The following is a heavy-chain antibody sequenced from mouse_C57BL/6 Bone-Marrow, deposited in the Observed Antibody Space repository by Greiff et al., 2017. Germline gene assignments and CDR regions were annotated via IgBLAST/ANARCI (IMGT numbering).Heavy chain of an antibody. D-gene: IGHD1-1*01. V-gene: IGHV1-64*01. Sequence: QVQLKQPGAELVKPGASVKLSCKASGYTFTSYWMHWVKQRPGQGLEWIGMIHPNSGSTNYNEKFKSKATLTVDKSSSTAYMQLSSLTSEDSAVYYCARPITTVVAFDYWGQGTTLTVSS. CDR3: ARPITTVVAFDY. CDR1: GYTFTSYW. J-gene: IGHJ2*01. CDR2: IHPNSGST.